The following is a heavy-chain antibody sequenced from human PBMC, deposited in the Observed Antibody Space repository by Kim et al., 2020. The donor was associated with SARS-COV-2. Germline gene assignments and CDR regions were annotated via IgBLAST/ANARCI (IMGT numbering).Heavy chain of an antibody. J-gene: IGHJ4*02. CDR3: ASSPIVVVPAANDY. D-gene: IGHD2-2*01. CDR2: ISSSSSTI. V-gene: IGHV3-48*02. CDR1: GFTFSSYS. Sequence: GGSLRLSCAASGFTFSSYSMNWVRQAPGKGLEWVSYISSSSSTIYYADSVKGRFTISRDNAKNSLYLQMNSLRDEDTAVYYCASSPIVVVPAANDYWGQGTLVTVSS.